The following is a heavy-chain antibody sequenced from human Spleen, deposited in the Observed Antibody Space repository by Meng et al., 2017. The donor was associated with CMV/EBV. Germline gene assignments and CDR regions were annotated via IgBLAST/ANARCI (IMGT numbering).Heavy chain of an antibody. CDR1: GFTVSSYG. D-gene: IGHD3-10*01. J-gene: IGHJ4*02. CDR3: AKESSYGSGMYYFDY. CDR2: IWYDGSNK. V-gene: IGHV3-33*06. Sequence: SGFTVSSYGMHWVRQAPGKGLEWVAVIWYDGSNKYYADSVKGRFTISRDNSKNTLYLQMNSLRAEDTAVYYCAKESSYGSGMYYFDYWGQGTLVTVSS.